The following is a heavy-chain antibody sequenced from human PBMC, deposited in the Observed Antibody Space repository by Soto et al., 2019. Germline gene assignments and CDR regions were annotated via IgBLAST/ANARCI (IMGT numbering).Heavy chain of an antibody. D-gene: IGHD3-10*01. Sequence: PSETLFLTCTVSGGSISSYYWSWIRQPPGKGLEWIGYIYYSGSTNYNPSLKSRVTISVDTSKSQFSLKLSSVTAADTAVYYCAGHYGSGSEFDYWGQGTLVTVSS. V-gene: IGHV4-59*01. CDR1: GGSISSYY. CDR2: IYYSGST. CDR3: AGHYGSGSEFDY. J-gene: IGHJ4*02.